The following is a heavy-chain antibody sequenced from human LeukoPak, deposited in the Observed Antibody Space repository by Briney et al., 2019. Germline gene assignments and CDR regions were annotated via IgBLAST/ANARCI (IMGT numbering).Heavy chain of an antibody. J-gene: IGHJ3*02. CDR2: IIPIFGTA. D-gene: IGHD3-10*01. Sequence: GSSVKVSCKASGGTFSSYAISWVRQAPGEGLEWMGGIIPIFGTANYAQKFQGRVTITTDESTSTAYMELSSLRSEDTAVYYCARVGTMVRGVIITPSGAFDIWGQGTMVTVSS. CDR3: ARVGTMVRGVIITPSGAFDI. V-gene: IGHV1-69*05. CDR1: GGTFSSYA.